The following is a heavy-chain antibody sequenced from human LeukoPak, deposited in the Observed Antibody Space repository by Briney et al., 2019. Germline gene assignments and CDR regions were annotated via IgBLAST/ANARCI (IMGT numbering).Heavy chain of an antibody. CDR1: GGSISSYY. Sequence: SETLSLTCTVSGGSISSYYWSWIRQPPGKGLEWIGYIYYSGSTNYNPSLKSRVTISVDTSKNQFSLKLSSVTAADTAVYYCAREIIDGYNLRDAFDIWGQGTMVTVSS. CDR3: AREIIDGYNLRDAFDI. CDR2: IYYSGST. V-gene: IGHV4-59*12. D-gene: IGHD5-24*01. J-gene: IGHJ3*02.